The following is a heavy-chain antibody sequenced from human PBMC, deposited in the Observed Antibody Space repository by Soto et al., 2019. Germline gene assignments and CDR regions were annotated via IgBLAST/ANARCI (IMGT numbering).Heavy chain of an antibody. J-gene: IGHJ6*02. Sequence: EVQLVESGGGLVQPEGSLRLSCAASGFSFSTYSMNWVRQAPGKGLEWVSYISSRSYTIYYVDSVKGRFTISRDNAKNSLYLQMNSLRDEDTAVYYCARGGSSSDNGMDVWGQGTTVTVSS. D-gene: IGHD6-6*01. CDR1: GFSFSTYS. CDR3: ARGGSSSDNGMDV. V-gene: IGHV3-48*02. CDR2: ISSRSYTI.